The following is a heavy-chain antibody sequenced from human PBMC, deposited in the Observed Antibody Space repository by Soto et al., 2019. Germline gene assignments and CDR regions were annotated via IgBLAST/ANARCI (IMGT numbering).Heavy chain of an antibody. V-gene: IGHV3-23*01. D-gene: IGHD3-22*01. CDR1: AFRFSSYS. Sequence: GGSLRLSCAATSAFRFSSYSMSWVRQTPGKGLEWVSAITGSGDKTYYADSVEGRFTVSRDNSKDTHYLQMSSLRAEDTAIYYCATMRGFFELWGQGNLVTVSS. CDR2: ITGSGDKT. J-gene: IGHJ4*02. CDR3: ATMRGFFEL.